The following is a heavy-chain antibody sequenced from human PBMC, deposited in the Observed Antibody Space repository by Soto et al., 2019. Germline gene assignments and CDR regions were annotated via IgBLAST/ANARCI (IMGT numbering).Heavy chain of an antibody. CDR3: ARGPLFCSGGSCYSLDYYYMDV. Sequence: ASVKVSCKASGYTFTSYGISWVRQAPGQGLEWMGWISAYNGNTNYAQKLQGRVTMTTDTSTSTAYMELRSLRSDDTAVYYCARGPLFCSGGSCYSLDYYYMDVWGKGTTVTVSS. V-gene: IGHV1-18*01. J-gene: IGHJ6*03. CDR2: ISAYNGNT. D-gene: IGHD2-15*01. CDR1: GYTFTSYG.